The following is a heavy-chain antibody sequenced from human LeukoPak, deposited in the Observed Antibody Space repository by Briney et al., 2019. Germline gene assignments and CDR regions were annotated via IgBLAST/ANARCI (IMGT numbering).Heavy chain of an antibody. J-gene: IGHJ3*02. CDR1: GGSFSGYY. Sequence: PSETLSLTCAVYGGSFSGYYWSWIRQPPGKGLEWIGEINHSGSTNYNPSLKSRVTISVDTSKNQFSLKLSSVTAADTAVYYCARGGLISLAYTPLGAFDIWGQGTMVSVSS. CDR2: INHSGST. D-gene: IGHD3-16*01. V-gene: IGHV4-34*01. CDR3: ARGGLISLAYTPLGAFDI.